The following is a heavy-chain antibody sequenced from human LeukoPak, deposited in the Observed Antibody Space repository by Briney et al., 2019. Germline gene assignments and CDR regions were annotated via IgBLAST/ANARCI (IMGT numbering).Heavy chain of an antibody. CDR3: ARGFGGDDILTAVDY. J-gene: IGHJ4*02. CDR1: GGSISSYY. V-gene: IGHV4-4*07. D-gene: IGHD3-9*01. CDR2: IYTSGST. Sequence: KTSETLSLTCTVSGGSISSYYWSWIRQPAGKGLEWIGRIYTSGSTNYNPSLKSRVTISVDTSKNQFSLKLSSVTAADTAVYYCARGFGGDDILTAVDYWGQGILVTVSS.